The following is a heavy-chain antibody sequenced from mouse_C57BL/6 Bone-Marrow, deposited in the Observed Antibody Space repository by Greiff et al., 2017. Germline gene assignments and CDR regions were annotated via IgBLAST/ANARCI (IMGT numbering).Heavy chain of an antibody. CDR3: ARGYSNYAWFAY. V-gene: IGHV1-61*01. CDR2: IYPSDSET. CDR1: GYTFTSYW. J-gene: IGHJ3*01. D-gene: IGHD2-5*01. Sequence: QVQLQQPGAELVRPGSSVKLSCKASGYTFTSYWMDWVKQRPGQGLEWIGNIYPSDSETHYNQKFKDKATLTVDNSSSTAYMQLSSLTSEDSAVYYCARGYSNYAWFAYCGQGTLVTVSA.